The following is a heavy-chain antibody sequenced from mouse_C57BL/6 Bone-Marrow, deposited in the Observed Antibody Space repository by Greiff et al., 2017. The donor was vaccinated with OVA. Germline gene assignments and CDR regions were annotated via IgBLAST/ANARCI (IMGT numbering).Heavy chain of an antibody. CDR2: IHPNSGST. J-gene: IGHJ3*01. CDR1: GYTFTSYW. D-gene: IGHD1-1*01. CDR3: ARGENYGSSSWFAY. V-gene: IGHV1-64*01. Sequence: QVQLQQPGAELVKPGASVKLSCKASGYTFTSYWMHWVKQRPGQGLEWIGMIHPNSGSTNYNEKFKSKATLTVDKSSSTAYRQLSSLTSEDSAVYYCARGENYGSSSWFAYWGQGTLVTVSA.